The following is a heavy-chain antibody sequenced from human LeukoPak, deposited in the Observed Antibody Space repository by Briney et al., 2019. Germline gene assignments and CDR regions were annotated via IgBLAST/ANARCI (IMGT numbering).Heavy chain of an antibody. Sequence: ASVKLSCKASGYTFTDYYIHWVRQAPGQGLEWMAWINPNSGGTYYAQNFHDRITLTRDTSISTAYMELSRLRSDDTAIYYCARANALYCSSTGCLFDYWGQGTLVTVSS. CDR1: GYTFTDYY. D-gene: IGHD2-2*01. CDR3: ARANALYCSSTGCLFDY. V-gene: IGHV1-2*02. J-gene: IGHJ4*02. CDR2: INPNSGGT.